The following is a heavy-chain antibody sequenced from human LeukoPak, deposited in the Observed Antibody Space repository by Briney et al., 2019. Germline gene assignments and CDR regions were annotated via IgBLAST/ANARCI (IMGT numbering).Heavy chain of an antibody. J-gene: IGHJ6*02. CDR3: ARDLAGSGSYLSYGMYV. Sequence: ASVKVSYKASGYTFTDYYMHWVRQAPGQGREWMGIINPSSGSTTYAQKFQGRVTMTRDTSTSTVYMELSSLRSEDTAVYYCARDLAGSGSYLSYGMYVWGQGTTVTVSS. CDR2: INPSSGST. V-gene: IGHV1-46*01. CDR1: GYTFTDYY. D-gene: IGHD3-10*01.